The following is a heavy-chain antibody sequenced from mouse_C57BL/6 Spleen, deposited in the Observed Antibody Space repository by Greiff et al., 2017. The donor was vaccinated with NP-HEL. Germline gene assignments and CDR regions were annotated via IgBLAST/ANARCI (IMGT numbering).Heavy chain of an antibody. D-gene: IGHD4-1*01. CDR3: ARHGELGHWYFDV. V-gene: IGHV5-2*01. CDR2: INSDGGST. Sequence: EGKRGEVGGGLVQPGESLKLSCESNEYEFPSHDMSWVRKTPEKRLELVAAINSDGGSTYYPDTMERRFIISRDNTKKTLYLQMSSLRSEDTALYYCARHGELGHWYFDVWGTGTTVTVSS. CDR1: EYEFPSHD. J-gene: IGHJ1*03.